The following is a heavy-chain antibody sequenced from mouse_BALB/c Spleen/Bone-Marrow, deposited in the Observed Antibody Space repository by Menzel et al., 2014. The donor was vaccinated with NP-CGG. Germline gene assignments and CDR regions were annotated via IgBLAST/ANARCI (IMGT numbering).Heavy chain of an antibody. J-gene: IGHJ3*01. CDR1: GFTFSDFY. D-gene: IGHD2-10*02. CDR2: SRNKAKYYTT. Sequence: DVHLVESGGGLVQPGDSLRLSCATSGFTFSDFYMEWVRQPPGKRLEWIAASRNKAKYYTTEYSESVKGRFIVARDTSQSVLYLQMNALRAEDTAIYYCARDVGYGNYFVYWGQGTLVTVSA. CDR3: ARDVGYGNYFVY. V-gene: IGHV7-1*02.